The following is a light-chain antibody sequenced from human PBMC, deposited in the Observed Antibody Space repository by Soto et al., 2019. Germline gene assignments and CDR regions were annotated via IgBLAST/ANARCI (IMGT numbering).Light chain of an antibody. CDR1: SSDVGGYNY. CDR3: SSYTSSSTPVV. CDR2: DVS. Sequence: QSVLTQPASVSGSPGRSITISCTGTSSDVGGYNYVSWYQQHPGKAPKLMIYDVSNRPSGASNRFSGSKSGNTASPTISGLQAEDEADYYCSSYTSSSTPVVFGGGTQLTVL. V-gene: IGLV2-14*01. J-gene: IGLJ2*01.